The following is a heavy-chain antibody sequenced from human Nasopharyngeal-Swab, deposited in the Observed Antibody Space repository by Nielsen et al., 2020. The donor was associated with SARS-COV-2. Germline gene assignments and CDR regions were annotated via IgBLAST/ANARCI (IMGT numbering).Heavy chain of an antibody. Sequence: GESLKISCAASGFTVSSNYMSWVRQAPGKGLEWVSVIYSGGSTYYADSVKGRFTISRDNSKNTLYLQMNSLRAEDTAVYYCARDLRSGYDGYYYYGMDVWGQGTTVTVSS. J-gene: IGHJ6*02. V-gene: IGHV3-53*01. CDR2: IYSGGST. D-gene: IGHD5-12*01. CDR3: ARDLRSGYDGYYYYGMDV. CDR1: GFTVSSNY.